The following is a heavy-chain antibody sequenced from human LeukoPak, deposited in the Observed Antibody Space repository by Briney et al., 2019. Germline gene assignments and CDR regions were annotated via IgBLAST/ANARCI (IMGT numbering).Heavy chain of an antibody. J-gene: IGHJ3*02. CDR1: GGSVSSYY. Sequence: SETLSLTCSVSGGSVSSYYWSWIRQSPGKGLEWIGFIYNTGGTYYNPSLNSRVTISLDTSKNQFSLQLNSVTPEDTAVYYCVREWELPIHAFDIWGQGTMVTVSS. CDR3: VREWELPIHAFDI. CDR2: IYNTGGT. V-gene: IGHV4-59*02. D-gene: IGHD1-26*01.